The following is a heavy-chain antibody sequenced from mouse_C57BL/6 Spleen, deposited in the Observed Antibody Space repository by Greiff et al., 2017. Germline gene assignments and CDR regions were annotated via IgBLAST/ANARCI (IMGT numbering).Heavy chain of an antibody. CDR3: ARDGSSYDYAMDY. V-gene: IGHV1-61*01. Sequence: QVQLQQPGAELVRPGSSVKLSCKASGYTFTSYWMDWVKQRPGQGLEWIGNIYPSDSETHYNQKFKDKATLTVDKSSSTAYMQLSSLTSEDSAVYYGARDGSSYDYAMDYWGQGTSVTVSS. J-gene: IGHJ4*01. CDR1: GYTFTSYW. CDR2: IYPSDSET. D-gene: IGHD1-1*01.